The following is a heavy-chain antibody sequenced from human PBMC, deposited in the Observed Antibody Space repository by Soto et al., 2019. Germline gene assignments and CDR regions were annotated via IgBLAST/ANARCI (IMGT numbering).Heavy chain of an antibody. J-gene: IGHJ4*02. CDR1: GFTFGSYW. CDR2: IKQDGSEK. Sequence: PGGSLRLSCAASGFTFGSYWMSWVRQAPGKGLEWVANIKQDGSEKYHVDSVKGRFTISRDNAKNSLFLQMSTLRAEDTAVYYCVRACNSARCPYYFDCWGQGTLVTVSS. CDR3: VRACNSARCPYYFDC. D-gene: IGHD2-2*01. V-gene: IGHV3-7*01.